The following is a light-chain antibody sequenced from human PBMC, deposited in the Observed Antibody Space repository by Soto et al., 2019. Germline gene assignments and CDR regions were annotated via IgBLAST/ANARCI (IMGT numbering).Light chain of an antibody. J-gene: IGKJ2*01. CDR3: QQYDNSPYP. CDR2: RTS. Sequence: EIVLTQSPGPLSLSPGERATLSCRASRCVGSSYIACYQPKVGRAPRLLMYRTSSRAAGIPDRFSGSGSATDYTLTISSLGPEVFAVYYCQQYDNSPYPVGRRTKLEIK. CDR1: RCVGSSY. V-gene: IGKV3-20*01.